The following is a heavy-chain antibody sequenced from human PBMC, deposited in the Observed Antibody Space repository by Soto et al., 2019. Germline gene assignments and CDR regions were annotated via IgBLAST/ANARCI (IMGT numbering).Heavy chain of an antibody. V-gene: IGHV1-3*04. D-gene: IGHD1-1*01. J-gene: IGHJ4*02. CDR1: GYTFTYYA. CDR3: VRFSGIPV. Sequence: GASVKVSGNTSGYTFTYYALHWVRQAPGQGLEWMGWINTGNGKTKYSQNFQGRLTITRDTSATTLYMELSSLRSEDTTVYYCVRFSGIPVWGQGTLVTVS. CDR2: INTGNGKT.